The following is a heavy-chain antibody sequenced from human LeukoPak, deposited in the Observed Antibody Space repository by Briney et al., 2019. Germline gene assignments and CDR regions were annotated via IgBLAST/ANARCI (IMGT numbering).Heavy chain of an antibody. Sequence: GGSLRLSCTASGFTFGDYAMSWVRQAPGKGLEWVGFIRSKAYGGTTEYAASVKGRFTISRDDSKSIAYLQMNSLKTEDTAVYYCARHDWFAPWGQGTLVTVSS. CDR1: GFTFGDYA. CDR2: IRSKAYGGTT. V-gene: IGHV3-49*04. J-gene: IGHJ5*02. CDR3: ARHDWFAP.